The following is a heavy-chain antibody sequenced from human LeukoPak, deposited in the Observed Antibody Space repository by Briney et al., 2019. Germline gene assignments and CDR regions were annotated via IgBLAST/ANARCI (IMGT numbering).Heavy chain of an antibody. D-gene: IGHD3-10*01. J-gene: IGHJ4*02. CDR3: ARDYYGSGSYYKPFDY. CDR1: GATFTSYA. V-gene: IGHV1-69*13. CDR2: IIPIFGTA. Sequence: ASVKVSCKASGATFTSYAISWVPQAPGQRLEWMGGIIPIFGTANYAQKFQGRVTITADESTSTAYMELSSLRSEDTAVYYCARDYYGSGSYYKPFDYWGQGTLVTVSS.